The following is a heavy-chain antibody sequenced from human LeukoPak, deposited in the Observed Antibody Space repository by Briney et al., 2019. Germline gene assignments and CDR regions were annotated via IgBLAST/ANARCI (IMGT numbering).Heavy chain of an antibody. J-gene: IGHJ4*02. CDR1: GFTFSSYW. CDR3: ARRDESWYYDFWSGYYYFDY. Sequence: GGSLRLSCAASGFTFSSYWMSWVRQAPGNGLDLVANIKQVGSEKYYVDSVKGRFTISRDNAKNSLYLQMNSLRAEDTAVYYCARRDESWYYDFWSGYYYFDYWGQGTQVTVSS. D-gene: IGHD3-3*01. V-gene: IGHV3-7*01. CDR2: IKQVGSEK.